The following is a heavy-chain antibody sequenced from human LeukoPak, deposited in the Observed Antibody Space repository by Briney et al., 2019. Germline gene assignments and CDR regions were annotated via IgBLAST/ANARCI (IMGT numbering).Heavy chain of an antibody. CDR3: TRSYNYYDSSGYYGFDY. Sequence: TGGSLRLSCTASGFTFGDYAMSWFRQAPGKGLEWVGFIRSKPHGETTQYAASVKGRFTISSDDSKSIAYLQMNSLKTEDTAVYYCTRSYNYYDSSGYYGFDYWGQGTLVTVSS. V-gene: IGHV3-49*03. CDR1: GFTFGDYA. D-gene: IGHD3-22*01. CDR2: IRSKPHGETT. J-gene: IGHJ4*02.